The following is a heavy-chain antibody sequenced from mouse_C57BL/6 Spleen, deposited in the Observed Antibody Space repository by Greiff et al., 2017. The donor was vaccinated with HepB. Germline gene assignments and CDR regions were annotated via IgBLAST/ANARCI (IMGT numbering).Heavy chain of an antibody. V-gene: IGHV1-18*01. CDR2: INPNNGGT. CDR3: ARFYDYDGFYAMDY. D-gene: IGHD2-4*01. CDR1: GYTFTDYN. Sequence: SGPELVKPGASVKIPCKASGYTFTDYNMDWVKQSHGKSLEWIGDINPNNGGTIYNQKFKGKATLTVDKSSSTAYMELRSLTSEDTAVYYCARFYDYDGFYAMDYWGQGTSVTVSS. J-gene: IGHJ4*01.